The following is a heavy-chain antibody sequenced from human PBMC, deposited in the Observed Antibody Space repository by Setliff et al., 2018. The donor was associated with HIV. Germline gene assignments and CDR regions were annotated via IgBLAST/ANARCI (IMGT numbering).Heavy chain of an antibody. CDR1: GFTFDSYS. V-gene: IGHV3-48*01. CDR3: ARAGVVEGYYYYYYMDV. Sequence: PGGSLRLSCATSGFTFDSYSIIWVRQAPGKGLEWVSYISGLGGGTIYYADSVKGRFTISRDNAKNSLYLQMNSLRAEDTAVYYCARAGVVEGYYYYYYMDVWGKGTTVTV. J-gene: IGHJ6*03. D-gene: IGHD2-15*01. CDR2: ISGLGGGTI.